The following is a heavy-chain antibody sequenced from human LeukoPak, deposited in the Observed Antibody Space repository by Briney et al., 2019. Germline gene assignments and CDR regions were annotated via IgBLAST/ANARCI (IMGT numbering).Heavy chain of an antibody. Sequence: GGSLRLSCAASGFTFSSYSMNWVRQAPGEGLEWVSSISSSSSYIYYADSVKGRFTISRDNAKNSLYLQMNSLRAEDTAVYYCARAAMGYTGDYWGQGTLVTVSS. J-gene: IGHJ4*02. CDR3: ARAAMGYTGDY. CDR2: ISSSSSYI. V-gene: IGHV3-21*01. CDR1: GFTFSSYS. D-gene: IGHD6-13*01.